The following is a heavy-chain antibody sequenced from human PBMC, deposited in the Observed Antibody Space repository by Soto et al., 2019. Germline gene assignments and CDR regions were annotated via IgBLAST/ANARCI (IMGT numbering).Heavy chain of an antibody. D-gene: IGHD3-16*01. Sequence: SQTLSLTCAISVDRVSGNSAAWNLISQSPSRGLEWLGRTYYRSRWYNDYAVSVKSRITATPDTSKNQFSLHLNSVTPEDTAVYYCAREFPYYLSSDSYLDYWGQGALVTVS. CDR2: TYYRSRWYN. V-gene: IGHV6-1*01. J-gene: IGHJ4*02. CDR1: VDRVSGNSAA. CDR3: AREFPYYLSSDSYLDY.